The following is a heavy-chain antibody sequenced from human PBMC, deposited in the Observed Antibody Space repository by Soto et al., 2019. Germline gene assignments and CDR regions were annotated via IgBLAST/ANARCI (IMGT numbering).Heavy chain of an antibody. V-gene: IGHV4-30-4*01. CDR1: GDSISSPHYY. CDR2: IYYTGNN. J-gene: IGHJ4*02. CDR3: AREPKQNYDSSPWNGGFDS. Sequence: QVHLQESGPGLVKPSQTLSLSCTVSGDSISSPHYYWTWIRQPPGKGLEWVGYIYYTGNNFYNPALQSRVAMSVAPSTNPFSLKLASVTDADTAVYFCAREPKQNYDSSPWNGGFDSWGPGTLVTVSS. D-gene: IGHD3-22*01.